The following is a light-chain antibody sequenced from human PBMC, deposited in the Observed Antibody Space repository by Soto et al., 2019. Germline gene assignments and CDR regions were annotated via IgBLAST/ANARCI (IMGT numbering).Light chain of an antibody. J-gene: IGKJ1*01. CDR1: QSISGT. CDR3: QQYNDWPWT. CDR2: GAS. Sequence: ENVLRQTQRNLSLSRGGIAPLSLRASQSISGTLAWDQQKPGQAPRLLIHGASTRAPGFPARFSGSGSGTDFTLTISSLQSEDFAVYYCQQYNDWPWTFGQGTKVDIK. V-gene: IGKV3-15*01.